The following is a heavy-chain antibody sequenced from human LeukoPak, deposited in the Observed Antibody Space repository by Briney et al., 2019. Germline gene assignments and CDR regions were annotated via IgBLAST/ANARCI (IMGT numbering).Heavy chain of an antibody. CDR3: ARVIPHGWRQNDF. CDR1: GDFFTTSHW. CDR2: ISEGGMT. J-gene: IGHJ4*02. Sequence: SETLSLTCAVSGDFFTTSHWWSWVRQPPGKGLEWIGEISEGGMTNYNPSLQSRVTMSLDKSKRQFSLNLTSVTAADTATYFCARVIPHGWRQNDFWSQGTLVTVSS. D-gene: IGHD3-3*01. V-gene: IGHV4-4*02.